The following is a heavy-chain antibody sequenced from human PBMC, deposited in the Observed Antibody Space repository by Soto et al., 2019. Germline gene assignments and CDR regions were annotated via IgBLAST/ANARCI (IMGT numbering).Heavy chain of an antibody. D-gene: IGHD6-19*01. J-gene: IGHJ3*02. V-gene: IGHV1-8*01. CDR2: MNPNSGNT. Sequence: ASVKVSCTASGYTFTSYDINWVRQATGQGLEWMGWMNPNSGNTGYAQKFQGRVTMTRNTSISTAYMELSSLRSEDTAVYYCGRGKQWLVTNPDAFDIWGQGTTVTVSS. CDR3: GRGKQWLVTNPDAFDI. CDR1: GYTFTSYD.